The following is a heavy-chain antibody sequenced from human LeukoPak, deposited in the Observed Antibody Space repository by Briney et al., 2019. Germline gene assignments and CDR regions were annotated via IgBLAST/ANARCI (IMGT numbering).Heavy chain of an antibody. V-gene: IGHV3-30*04. Sequence: GGSLRLSCAASGFSFSEYAMHWVRQAPGKGLEWVAVLSYDGSETYYKDSVKGRFTISRDNSKNTLYLQMNSLRAEDTAVYMYFDHWGQGTLVTVSS. CDR1: GFSFSEYA. CDR3: FDH. CDR2: LSYDGSET. J-gene: IGHJ4*02.